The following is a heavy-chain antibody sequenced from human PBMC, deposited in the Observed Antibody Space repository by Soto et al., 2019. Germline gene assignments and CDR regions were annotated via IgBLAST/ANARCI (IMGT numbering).Heavy chain of an antibody. Sequence: QVRLVQSGAEVKKAGASVKVSCKASDDTFNNYIISWLRQAPGQGLEWVGWISTYNGNTDHEQKFKGRVTLTTDTSTSTAFMELRSLRYDDTAVYYCARGIVVRRTSALGYWGQGTLVTVSP. D-gene: IGHD2-2*01. CDR3: ARGIVVRRTSALGY. J-gene: IGHJ4*02. V-gene: IGHV1-18*04. CDR1: DDTFNNYI. CDR2: ISTYNGNT.